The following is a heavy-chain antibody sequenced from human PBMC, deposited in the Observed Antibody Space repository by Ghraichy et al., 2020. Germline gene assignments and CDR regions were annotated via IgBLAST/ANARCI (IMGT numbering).Heavy chain of an antibody. D-gene: IGHD3-22*01. CDR2: IYHTGTT. V-gene: IGHV4-38-2*01. J-gene: IGHJ4*02. Sequence: SQTLSLTCVVSAYSVGGAYYWGWVRQPPGKGLEWIATIYHTGTTYYNPSLRSRVTISMDTPKKQFSLKLRSVTAADTALYYCAVTYDSSGYSFDYWGQGTLVTVSS. CDR3: AVTYDSSGYSFDY. CDR1: AYSVGGAYY.